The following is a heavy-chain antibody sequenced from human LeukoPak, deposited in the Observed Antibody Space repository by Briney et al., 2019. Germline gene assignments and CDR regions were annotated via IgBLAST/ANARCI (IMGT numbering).Heavy chain of an antibody. CDR3: ARETVDSNWFDP. J-gene: IGHJ5*02. D-gene: IGHD3/OR15-3a*01. CDR1: GYTFTAYY. CDR2: INPNSGGT. Sequence: ASVKVSCKASGYTFTAYYMHWVRQAPGQGLEWMGWINPNSGGTNYAQKFQGRVTMTRDTSISTAYMELSRLRSDDTAVYYCARETVDSNWFDPWGQGTLVTVSS. V-gene: IGHV1-2*02.